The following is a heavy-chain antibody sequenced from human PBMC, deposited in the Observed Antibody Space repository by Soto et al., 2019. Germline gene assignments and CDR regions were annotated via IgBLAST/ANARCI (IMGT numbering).Heavy chain of an antibody. Sequence: SVKVSCKASGGTFSSYAISWVRQAPGQGLEWMGGIIPIFGTANYAQKFQGRVTITADESTSTAYMELSSLRSEDTAVYYCARDIGGTYYYDSSGYYRDDYWGQGTLVTVSS. CDR1: GGTFSSYA. J-gene: IGHJ4*02. D-gene: IGHD3-22*01. V-gene: IGHV1-69*13. CDR2: IIPIFGTA. CDR3: ARDIGGTYYYDSSGYYRDDY.